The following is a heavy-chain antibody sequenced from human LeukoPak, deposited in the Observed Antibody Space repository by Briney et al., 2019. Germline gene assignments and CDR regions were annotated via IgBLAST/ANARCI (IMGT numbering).Heavy chain of an antibody. J-gene: IGHJ6*03. CDR3: ARGSRWLQAYYYYYMDV. CDR1: GFTFSSYW. Sequence: PGGSLRLSCAASGFTFSSYWMHWVRQAPGKGLVWVSRINSDGSSTSYADSVKGRFTISRDNAKHTLYLQMNSLRAEDTAVYYCARGSRWLQAYYYYYMDVWGKGTTVTVSS. CDR2: INSDGSST. V-gene: IGHV3-74*01. D-gene: IGHD5-24*01.